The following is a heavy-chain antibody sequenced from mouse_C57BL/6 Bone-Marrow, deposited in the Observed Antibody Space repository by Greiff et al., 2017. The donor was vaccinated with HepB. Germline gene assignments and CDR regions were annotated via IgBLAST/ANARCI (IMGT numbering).Heavy chain of an antibody. Sequence: QVQLKQPGAELVKPGASVKLSCKASGYTFTSYWMHWVKQRPGQGLEWIGMIHPNSGSTNYNEKFKSKATLTVDKSSSTAYMQLSSLTSEDSAVYYCARKGYGSSCFDYWGQGTTLTVSS. D-gene: IGHD1-1*01. CDR2: IHPNSGST. CDR1: GYTFTSYW. CDR3: ARKGYGSSCFDY. V-gene: IGHV1-64*01. J-gene: IGHJ2*01.